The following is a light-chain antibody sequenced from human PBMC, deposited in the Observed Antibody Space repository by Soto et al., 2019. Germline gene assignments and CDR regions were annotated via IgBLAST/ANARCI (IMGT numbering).Light chain of an antibody. V-gene: IGKV1-9*01. CDR3: QSYRNFSWT. Sequence: DIQMTQSPSFLSASVGDRVTITCRASQGISNYLAWYQQKPGKAPNLLIHTASTWQSGVPSRFSGSGSGTEFTLTINSLQPDDFAAYYCQSYRNFSWTFGQGTKVDIK. J-gene: IGKJ1*01. CDR2: TAS. CDR1: QGISNY.